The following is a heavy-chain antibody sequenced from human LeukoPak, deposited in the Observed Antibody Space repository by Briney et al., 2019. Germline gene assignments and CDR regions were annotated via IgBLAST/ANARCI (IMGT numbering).Heavy chain of an antibody. CDR1: GGSISSSSYY. J-gene: IGHJ4*02. CDR3: GIYDYVWGGPDVPLC. D-gene: IGHD3-16*01. CDR2: IYYSGST. Sequence: PSETLSLTCTVSGGSISSSSYYRGWIRQPPGKGLEWIGSIYYSGSTYYNPSLKSRVTISVDTSKNQFSLKLSSVTAADTAVYYCGIYDYVWGGPDVPLCWGQGTLVTVSS. V-gene: IGHV4-39*07.